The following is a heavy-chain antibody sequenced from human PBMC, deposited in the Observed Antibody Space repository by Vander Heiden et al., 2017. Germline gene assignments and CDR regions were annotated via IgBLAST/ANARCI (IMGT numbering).Heavy chain of an antibody. Sequence: QVQLVESGGGVVQPGRSLRLSCAASGFTFSSYAMHWFRQAPGKGLEWVAFISYDGSNINYADSVKGRFTISRDNSKNTLYLQMSSLRAEDTAVYSCARAVTTWGYFDYWGQGTLVTVSS. D-gene: IGHD4-17*01. J-gene: IGHJ4*02. CDR3: ARAVTTWGYFDY. CDR1: GFTFSSYA. CDR2: ISYDGSNI. V-gene: IGHV3-30*15.